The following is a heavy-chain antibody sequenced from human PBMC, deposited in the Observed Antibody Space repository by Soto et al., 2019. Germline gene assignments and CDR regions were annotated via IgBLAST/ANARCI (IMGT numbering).Heavy chain of an antibody. CDR1: GGSVSSGNYY. Sequence: PSETLSLTCTVSGGSVSSGNYYWTWIRQPPGKGLEWIGYMYYSGSTNYNPSLKSRVTISIDTSKNQFSLKLSSVTAADTAVYYCARGGLCYDILTGYDTKNWFDPWGQGTLVTVSS. J-gene: IGHJ5*02. CDR3: ARGGLCYDILTGYDTKNWFDP. CDR2: MYYSGST. V-gene: IGHV4-61*01. D-gene: IGHD3-9*01.